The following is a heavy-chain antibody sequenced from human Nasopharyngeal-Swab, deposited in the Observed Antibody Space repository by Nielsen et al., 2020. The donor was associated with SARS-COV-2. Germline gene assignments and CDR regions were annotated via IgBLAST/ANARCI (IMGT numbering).Heavy chain of an antibody. CDR2: ISYDGSNK. Sequence: WGSLRLSCAASGFTFSSYAMHWVRQAPGKGLEWVAVISYDGSNKYYADSVKGRFTISRDNSKNTLYLQMNSLRAEDTAVYYCARGSSSYYFDYWGQGTLVTVSS. J-gene: IGHJ4*02. D-gene: IGHD6-6*01. CDR3: ARGSSSYYFDY. V-gene: IGHV3-30-3*01. CDR1: GFTFSSYA.